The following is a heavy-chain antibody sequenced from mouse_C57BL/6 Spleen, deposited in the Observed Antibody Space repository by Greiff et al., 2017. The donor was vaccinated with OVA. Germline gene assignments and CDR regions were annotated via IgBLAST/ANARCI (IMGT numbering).Heavy chain of an antibody. J-gene: IGHJ4*01. CDR3: ASYYYGSSYAMDY. CDR1: GYSITSGYY. Sequence: EVQLQQSGPGLVKPSQSLSLTCSVTGYSITSGYYWNWIRQFPGNKLEWMGYISYDGSNNYNPSLKHRISITRDTSKNQFFLKLNSVTTEDTATYYCASYYYGSSYAMDYWGQGTSVTVSS. D-gene: IGHD1-1*01. V-gene: IGHV3-6*01. CDR2: ISYDGSN.